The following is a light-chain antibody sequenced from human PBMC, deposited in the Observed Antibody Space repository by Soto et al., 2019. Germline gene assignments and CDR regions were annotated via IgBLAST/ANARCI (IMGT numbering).Light chain of an antibody. J-gene: IGKJ1*01. Sequence: DIQMTQSPSSLFSSVGHRVTITCRASRSISSYLNWYQQKPGKAPKLLIYAASSLQIGVPSRFSGSGSGTDFTLTISSLQPEDFANYYCHQSYSTPSCTFGPGTKVEIK. CDR3: HQSYSTPSCT. CDR1: RSISSY. CDR2: AAS. V-gene: IGKV1-39*01.